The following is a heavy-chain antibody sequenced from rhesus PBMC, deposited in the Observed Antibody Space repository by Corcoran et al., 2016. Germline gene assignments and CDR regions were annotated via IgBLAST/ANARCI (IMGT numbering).Heavy chain of an antibody. V-gene: IGHV3S18*01. CDR3: ARGADY. CDR1: GFSFSYYY. Sequence: EVQLVESGGGLAKPGGSLRLSCAASGFSFSYYYMYLVRQAGGKGREWVSGSSYTGGSTYDAESVKGRITISRENAKNTLYLQMDSLRAEDTAVYYCARGADYWGQGVLVTVSS. CDR2: SSYTGGST. J-gene: IGHJ4*01.